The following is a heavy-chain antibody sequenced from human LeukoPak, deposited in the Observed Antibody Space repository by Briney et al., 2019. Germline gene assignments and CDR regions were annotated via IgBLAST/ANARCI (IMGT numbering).Heavy chain of an antibody. CDR2: INHSGST. D-gene: IGHD6-19*01. CDR1: GGSFSGYY. Sequence: PSETLSLTCAVYGGSFSGYYWSWIRQPPGKGLEWIGEINHSGSTNYNPSLKSRVTISVDTSKNQFSLKLSSVTAADTAVYYCARVRQWLVKGDFDYWGQGTLVTVSS. V-gene: IGHV4-34*01. J-gene: IGHJ4*02. CDR3: ARVRQWLVKGDFDY.